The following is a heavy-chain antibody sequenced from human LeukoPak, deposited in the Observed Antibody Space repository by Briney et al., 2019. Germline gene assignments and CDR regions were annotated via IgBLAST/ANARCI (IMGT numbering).Heavy chain of an antibody. CDR1: GFTFSSYS. D-gene: IGHD2-2*01. V-gene: IGHV3-21*01. Sequence: KAGGSLRLSCAASGFTFSSYSTNWVRQAPGKGLEWVSSISSSSSYIYYADSVKGRFTISRDNAKNSLYLQMNSLRAEDTAVYYCARDKDQLLTPPFFDYWGQGTLVTVSS. J-gene: IGHJ4*02. CDR3: ARDKDQLLTPPFFDY. CDR2: ISSSSSYI.